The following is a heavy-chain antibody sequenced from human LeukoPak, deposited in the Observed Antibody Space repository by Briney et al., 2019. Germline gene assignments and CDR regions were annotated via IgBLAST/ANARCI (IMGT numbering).Heavy chain of an antibody. Sequence: SETLSLTCTVSGGSISSSSYYWGWIRQPPGKGLEWIGYIYNSGSTYYNPSLKSRVTISVDTSKNQFSLKLSSVTAADTAVYYCARAAVRGVIITPFDYWGQGTLVTVSS. CDR1: GGSISSSSYY. J-gene: IGHJ4*02. CDR2: IYNSGST. CDR3: ARAAVRGVIITPFDY. V-gene: IGHV4-30-4*08. D-gene: IGHD3-10*02.